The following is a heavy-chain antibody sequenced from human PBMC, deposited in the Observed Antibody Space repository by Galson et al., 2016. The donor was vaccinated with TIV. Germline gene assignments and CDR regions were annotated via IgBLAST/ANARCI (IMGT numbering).Heavy chain of an antibody. D-gene: IGHD6-13*01. J-gene: IGHJ4*02. CDR3: SKVDEGGHGGIGPDY. CDR2: ISADTGST. Sequence: VKVSCKASGYTFTSYDINWVRQATGQGREWMGWISADTGSTKLAEKFQDRVTLTTETLPRTAYMDLRSLRSDDTAVDYCSKVDEGGHGGIGPDYWGQGTLVTVSA. V-gene: IGHV1-18*01. CDR1: GYTFTSYD.